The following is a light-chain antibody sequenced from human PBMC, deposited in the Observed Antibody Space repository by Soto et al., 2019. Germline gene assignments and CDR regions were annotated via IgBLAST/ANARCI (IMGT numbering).Light chain of an antibody. Sequence: EIVLTQSPATLSLSRGERATLSCRASQSVSSCLAWYQQKPGQAPRLLIYDASNRATGIPARFSGSGSGTDFTLTISSLEPEDFAVYYCQQSSNWPLTFGGGTKVDIK. J-gene: IGKJ4*01. V-gene: IGKV3-11*01. CDR1: QSVSSC. CDR2: DAS. CDR3: QQSSNWPLT.